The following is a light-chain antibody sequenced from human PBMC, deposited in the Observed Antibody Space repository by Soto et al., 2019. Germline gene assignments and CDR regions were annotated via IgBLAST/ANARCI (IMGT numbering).Light chain of an antibody. CDR2: GAS. CDR3: QQYGSSQT. V-gene: IGKV3-20*01. J-gene: IGKJ1*01. CDR1: ESVSSSD. Sequence: IVLTQSPGTLSFSXGERATLLCRDRESVSSSDLDWYQQKPXQAPRPLIYGASSRDTAIPDRFSGSGSGKDFTITISRLEPEDFAVYECQQYGSSQTFGQGTKVDIK.